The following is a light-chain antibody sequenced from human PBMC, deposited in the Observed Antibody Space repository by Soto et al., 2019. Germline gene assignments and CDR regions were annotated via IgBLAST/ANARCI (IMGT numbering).Light chain of an antibody. V-gene: IGKV3-20*01. J-gene: IGKJ1*01. CDR3: QQYGSSPT. CDR2: GAS. Sequence: EILMTQSPATLSVSAGERATLSCRASQSVNTNVAWYQQEPGQAPRLLIYGASTRATGIPARFSGSVSGTDFTLTISRLDPEDFVVYYCQQYGSSPTFGQGTKVDIK. CDR1: QSVNTN.